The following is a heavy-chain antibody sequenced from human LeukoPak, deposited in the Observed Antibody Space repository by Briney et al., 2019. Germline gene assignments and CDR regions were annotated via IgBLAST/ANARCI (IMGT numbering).Heavy chain of an antibody. CDR3: ATDRGYSYGLDAFDI. CDR1: GYTLTELS. CDR2: FDPEDGET. D-gene: IGHD5-18*01. J-gene: IGHJ3*02. Sequence: GASVKVSCKVSGYTLTELSMHWVRQAPGKGLEWMGGFDPEDGETIYAQKFQGRVTMTEDTSTDTAYMELSSLRSEDTAVYYCATDRGYSYGLDAFDIWGQGTMVTVSS. V-gene: IGHV1-24*01.